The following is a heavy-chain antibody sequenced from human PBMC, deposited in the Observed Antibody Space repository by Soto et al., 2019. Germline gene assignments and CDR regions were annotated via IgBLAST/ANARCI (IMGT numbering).Heavy chain of an antibody. CDR2: ISYDGNNK. J-gene: IGHJ4*02. CDR3: ARTCSGGTCSFDY. D-gene: IGHD2-15*01. Sequence: GGSLRLSCAASEFTFSNYAMHWVRQPPGKGLQWLAVISYDGNNKYYADSVKGRFTISRDNSENTLYLQMNSLRAEDTAVYYCARTCSGGTCSFDYWGQGTLVTVSS. V-gene: IGHV3-30*03. CDR1: EFTFSNYA.